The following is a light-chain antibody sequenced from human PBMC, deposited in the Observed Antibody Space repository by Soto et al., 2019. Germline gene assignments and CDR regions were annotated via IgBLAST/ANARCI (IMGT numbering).Light chain of an antibody. CDR1: QSVGSY. Sequence: EIVLIQSPATLSLSPGERATLSCRASQSVGSYLAWYQHKPGQAPRLLISDASNRSTGIPARFSGSGSETDFTLTISSLEPEDSAVYYCQQRSNWPSLTLGEGTKVDIK. CDR3: QQRSNWPSLT. CDR2: DAS. V-gene: IGKV3-11*01. J-gene: IGKJ4*01.